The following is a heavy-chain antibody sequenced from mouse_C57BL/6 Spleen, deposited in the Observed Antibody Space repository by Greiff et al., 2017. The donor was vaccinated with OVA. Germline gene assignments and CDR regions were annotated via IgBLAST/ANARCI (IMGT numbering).Heavy chain of an antibody. CDR2: INYDGSST. J-gene: IGHJ2*01. CDR3: ARVSANWDYFDY. D-gene: IGHD4-1*01. CDR1: GFTFSDYY. Sequence: EVQVVESEGGLVQPGSSMKLSCTASGFTFSDYYMAWVRQVPEKGLEWVANINYDGSSTYYLDSLKSRFIISRDNAKNILYLQMSSLKSEDTATYYCARVSANWDYFDYWGQGTTLTVSS. V-gene: IGHV5-16*01.